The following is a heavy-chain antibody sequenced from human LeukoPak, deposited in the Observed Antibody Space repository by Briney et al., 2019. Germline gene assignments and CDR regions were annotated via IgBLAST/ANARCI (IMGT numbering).Heavy chain of an antibody. Sequence: GGSLRLSCAASGFTFSSYSMNWVRQAPGKGLEWVSFITSSSSTIYYVDSVKGRFTISGDNAKNSLYLQMNSLRAEDTAVYYCARDRPGSGWYYFDSWGQGTLVTVSS. J-gene: IGHJ4*02. CDR1: GFTFSSYS. V-gene: IGHV3-48*01. D-gene: IGHD6-19*01. CDR3: ARDRPGSGWYYFDS. CDR2: ITSSSSTI.